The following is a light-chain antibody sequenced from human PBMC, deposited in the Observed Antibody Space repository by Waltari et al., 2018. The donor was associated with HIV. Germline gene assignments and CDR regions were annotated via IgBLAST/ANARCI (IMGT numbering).Light chain of an antibody. Sequence: QSVLTQPPSASGTTGQRVTIPCSGSSSNLGRNSGYWYQQLPETAPKPLIDRNNQRPSGVPDRFSGSKSGTSASLAISGLRAEDEADYYCAAWDDSLSVVFGGGTKLTVL. V-gene: IGLV1-47*01. CDR3: AAWDDSLSVV. J-gene: IGLJ2*01. CDR2: RNN. CDR1: SSNLGRNS.